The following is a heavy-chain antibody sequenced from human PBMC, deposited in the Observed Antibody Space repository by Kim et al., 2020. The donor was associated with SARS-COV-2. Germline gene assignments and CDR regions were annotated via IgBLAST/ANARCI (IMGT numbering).Heavy chain of an antibody. V-gene: IGHV3-48*02. CDR2: ISSSRSTI. Sequence: GGSLRLSCAASGFTFSSYSMNWVRQAPGKGLEWVAYISSSRSTIYYADSVKGRFTISRDNAKNSLYLQMNSLRDEDTAVYYCARTNYDPEFPDYWGQGTLVTVSS. CDR1: GFTFSSYS. J-gene: IGHJ4*02. CDR3: ARTNYDPEFPDY. D-gene: IGHD3-3*01.